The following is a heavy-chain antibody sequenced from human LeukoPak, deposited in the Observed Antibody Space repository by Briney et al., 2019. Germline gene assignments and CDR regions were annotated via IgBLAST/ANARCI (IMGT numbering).Heavy chain of an antibody. Sequence: PSETLSLTCTVSGGSISSYYWSWIRQPPGKGLEWIGYIYYSGSTNYNPSLKSRVTISVDTSKNQFSLKLSSVTAADTAVYYCARKYSSSWYDVGMDVWGQGTTVTVSS. CDR2: IYYSGST. CDR1: GGSISSYY. CDR3: ARKYSSSWYDVGMDV. V-gene: IGHV4-59*01. D-gene: IGHD6-13*01. J-gene: IGHJ6*02.